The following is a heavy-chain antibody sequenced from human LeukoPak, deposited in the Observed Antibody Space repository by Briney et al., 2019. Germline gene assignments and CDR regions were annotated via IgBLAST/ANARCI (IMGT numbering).Heavy chain of an antibody. CDR3: AKVREKVLLWFGELSLAFDY. D-gene: IGHD3-10*01. Sequence: GGSLRLSCAASGFAVSSNYMSWVRQAPGKGLEWVAVIYSGGSTNYADSGKGRFTISRDNSKNTLYLLMNSLRAEDTAVYYCAKVREKVLLWFGELSLAFDYWGQGTLVTVSS. V-gene: IGHV3-66*01. J-gene: IGHJ4*02. CDR1: GFAVSSNY. CDR2: IYSGGST.